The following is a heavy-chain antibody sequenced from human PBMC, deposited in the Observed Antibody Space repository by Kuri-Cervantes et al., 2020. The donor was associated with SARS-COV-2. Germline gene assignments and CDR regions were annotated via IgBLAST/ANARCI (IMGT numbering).Heavy chain of an antibody. D-gene: IGHD2-21*01. V-gene: IGHV3-30*01. CDR1: GFTFSSYA. CDR2: ISYDGSNE. Sequence: LSLTCAASGFTFSSYAMSWVRQAPGKGLEWVAFISYDGSNEYYADSVRGRFTISRDNSNNTLYLQLNSLRAEDTALYYCAKDRVGVLDSWGQGTQVTVSS. CDR3: AKDRVGVLDS. J-gene: IGHJ5*01.